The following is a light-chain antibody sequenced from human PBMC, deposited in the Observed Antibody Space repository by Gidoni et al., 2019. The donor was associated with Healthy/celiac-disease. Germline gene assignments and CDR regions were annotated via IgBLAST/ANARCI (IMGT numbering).Light chain of an antibody. Sequence: THPPQFSVPPGQTASITCSGDKLGDKYACWYQQKPGQSPVLVIYQDSKRPSGIPERFSGSNSGNTATLTISGTQAMDEADYYCQAWDSSTAWVFGGGTKLTVL. V-gene: IGLV3-1*01. CDR1: KLGDKY. CDR3: QAWDSSTAWV. J-gene: IGLJ3*02. CDR2: QDS.